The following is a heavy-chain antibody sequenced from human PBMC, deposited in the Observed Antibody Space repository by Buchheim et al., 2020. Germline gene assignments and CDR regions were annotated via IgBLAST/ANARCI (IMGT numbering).Heavy chain of an antibody. CDR1: GFTFSSYG. J-gene: IGHJ6*02. CDR3: AKSVMYSSYYYYGMDV. Sequence: QVQLVESGGGVVQPGRSLRLSCAASGFTFSSYGMHWVRQAPGKGLEGVAVISYEGSNKYYADSVKGRFTISRDNSKNTLYLQMNSLRAEDTAVYYCAKSVMYSSYYYYGMDVWGQGTT. D-gene: IGHD2-8*01. V-gene: IGHV3-30*18. CDR2: ISYEGSNK.